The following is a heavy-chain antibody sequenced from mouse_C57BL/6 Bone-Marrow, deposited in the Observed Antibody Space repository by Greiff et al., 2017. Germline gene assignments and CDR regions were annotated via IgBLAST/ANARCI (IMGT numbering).Heavy chain of an antibody. Sequence: VQLQQSGAELARPGASVKLSCKASGYTFTSYGISWVKQRTGQGLEWIVEIYPRSGNIYYNEKFKGKATLTADKSSSTAYMVLLSLTSEDSAVXFSTSSRMRRGFAYWGQGTLVTVSA. CDR1: GYTFTSYG. V-gene: IGHV1-81*01. J-gene: IGHJ3*01. CDR3: TSSRMRRGFAY. CDR2: IYPRSGNI.